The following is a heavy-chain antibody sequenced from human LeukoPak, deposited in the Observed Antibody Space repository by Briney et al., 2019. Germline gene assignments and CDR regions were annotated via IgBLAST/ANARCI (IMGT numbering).Heavy chain of an antibody. CDR2: IIPIFGTA. D-gene: IGHD2-15*01. CDR3: ASSNERGIVVVAATPFDY. J-gene: IGHJ4*02. V-gene: IGHV1-69*01. Sequence: ASVTVSCKASGGTFSSYAISWVRQAPGQGLERMGGIIPIFGTANYAQKFQGRVTITADESTSTAYMELSSLRSEDTAVYYCASSNERGIVVVAATPFDYWGQGTLVTVSS. CDR1: GGTFSSYA.